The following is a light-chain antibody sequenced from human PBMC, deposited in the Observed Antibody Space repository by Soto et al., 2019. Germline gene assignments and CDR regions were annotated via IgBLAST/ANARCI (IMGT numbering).Light chain of an antibody. CDR2: EDN. CDR3: QSYDSSNFVV. CDR1: SGSIASNY. V-gene: IGLV6-57*02. Sequence: NFMLTQPHSVSESPGKTVTISCTGSSGSIASNYVQWYQQRPGSAPTMVIYEDNQRPSGVPDRFSGSIDSSSNSASLTISGLKTEDEADYYCQSYDSSNFVVFGGGTKLTVL. J-gene: IGLJ2*01.